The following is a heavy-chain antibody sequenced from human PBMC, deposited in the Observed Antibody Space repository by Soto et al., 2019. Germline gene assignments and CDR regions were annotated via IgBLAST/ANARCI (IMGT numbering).Heavy chain of an antibody. V-gene: IGHV3-23*01. J-gene: IGHJ6*02. Sequence: EVQLLESGGALVQPGGSLRLSCAASGFTFSIYAMTWVRPAPGKGLEWVSGISGGGGSTYYAASVKGRFTISRDNSKNTLFLQMNSLRAEDTAVYYCAKDRNTVDYHYGMDVWGHGTTVTVS. CDR3: AKDRNTVDYHYGMDV. CDR2: ISGGGGST. CDR1: GFTFSIYA. D-gene: IGHD4-17*01.